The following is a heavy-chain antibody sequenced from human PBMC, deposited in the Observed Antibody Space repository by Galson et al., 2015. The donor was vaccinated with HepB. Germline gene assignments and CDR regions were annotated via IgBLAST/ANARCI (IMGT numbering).Heavy chain of an antibody. J-gene: IGHJ5*02. CDR3: ARGSRSDVIIPAAAWFDP. Sequence: SVKVSCKASGYTFTRYYIHWVRQAPGQGLEWTGIINPSGGSTSYAQKFQGRVTMTRDTSTSTVYMQLTSLRSEDTAVYYCARGSRSDVIIPAAAWFDPWGQGTLVTVSS. D-gene: IGHD2-2*01. V-gene: IGHV1-46*01. CDR2: INPSGGST. CDR1: GYTFTRYY.